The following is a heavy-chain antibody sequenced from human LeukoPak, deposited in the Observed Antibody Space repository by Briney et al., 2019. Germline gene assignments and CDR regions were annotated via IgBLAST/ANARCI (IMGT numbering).Heavy chain of an antibody. CDR3: AKDRGVYGSGSSSYYFDY. J-gene: IGHJ4*02. Sequence: VGSLRLSCAPSGFTFSSYAMSWVRPAPGKGRGWVSAISGSGGSTYYADSVKGRFTISRDNSKNTPYLQMNSLRAEDTAVYYCAKDRGVYGSGSSSYYFDYWGQGTLVTVSS. D-gene: IGHD3-10*01. CDR1: GFTFSSYA. V-gene: IGHV3-23*01. CDR2: ISGSGGST.